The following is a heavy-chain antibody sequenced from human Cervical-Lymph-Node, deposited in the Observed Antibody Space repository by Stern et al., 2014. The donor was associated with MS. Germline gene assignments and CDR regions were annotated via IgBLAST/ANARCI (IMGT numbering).Heavy chain of an antibody. CDR1: GYTFTSSY. CDR3: AREVAGHRLGMMDV. D-gene: IGHD6-19*01. Sequence: VQLVESGAEVKKPGASVKVSCKASGYTFTSSYIHWVRPAPGQGLERIGIINPSGGSTSHAQKFQGRVTMTRDTSTSTVYMELSSLRSEDTAVYYCAREVAGHRLGMMDVWGQGTTVTVSS. CDR2: INPSGGST. J-gene: IGHJ6*02. V-gene: IGHV1-46*01.